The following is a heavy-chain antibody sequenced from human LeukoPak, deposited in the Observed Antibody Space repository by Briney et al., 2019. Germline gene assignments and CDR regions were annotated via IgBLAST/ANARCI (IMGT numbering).Heavy chain of an antibody. J-gene: IGHJ4*02. CDR2: IYYSGST. V-gene: IGHV4-59*13. D-gene: IGHD6-13*01. CDR3: ARAGSSTLLDY. CDR1: GGSISSYY. Sequence: SETLPLTCTVSGGSISSYYWSWIRQPPGKGLEGIGYIYYSGSTNYNPSLKSRVTISVDTSKNQFSLKLSSVTAADTAVYYCARAGSSTLLDYWGQGTLVAVSS.